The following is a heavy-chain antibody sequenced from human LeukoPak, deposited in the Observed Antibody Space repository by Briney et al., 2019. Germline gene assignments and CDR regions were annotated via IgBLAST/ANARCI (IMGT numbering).Heavy chain of an antibody. J-gene: IGHJ3*02. V-gene: IGHV4-4*07. D-gene: IGHD4-17*01. Sequence: PSETLSLTCTVSGVSITTHYWSWIRQPAGREVEWIGRVYNTGSTKYNPSLESRVTMSVDTSSNRFSLRLRSVTAADTAVYYCARDLLGDYGTFDIWGQGAMVTVSS. CDR2: VYNTGST. CDR3: ARDLLGDYGTFDI. CDR1: GVSITTHY.